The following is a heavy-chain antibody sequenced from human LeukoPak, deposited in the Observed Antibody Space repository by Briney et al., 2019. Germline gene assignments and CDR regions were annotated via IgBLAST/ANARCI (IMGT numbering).Heavy chain of an antibody. Sequence: GGSLRLSCAASGFTFSGSAMHWVRQASGKGLEWVGRIRSKANSYATAYAASVKGRFTISRDDSKNTAYLQMNSLKTEDTAVYYCTRHRYGSGSFSDIWGQGTLVTVSS. CDR1: GFTFSGSA. V-gene: IGHV3-73*01. CDR3: TRHRYGSGSFSDI. J-gene: IGHJ4*02. D-gene: IGHD3-10*01. CDR2: IRSKANSYAT.